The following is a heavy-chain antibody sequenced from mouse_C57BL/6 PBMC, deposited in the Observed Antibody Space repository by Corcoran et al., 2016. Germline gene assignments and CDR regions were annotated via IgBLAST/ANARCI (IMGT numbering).Heavy chain of an antibody. D-gene: IGHD3-2*02. J-gene: IGHJ3*01. Sequence: DVQLQESGPGLVTPSQSLSLTCSVTGYSITSGYYWNWIRQFPGNKLEWMGYISYDGSNNYNPSLKNRISITRDTSKNQFFLKLNSVTTEDTATYYCAREGSSGYVWFAYWGQGTLVTVSA. CDR1: GYSITSGYY. CDR3: AREGSSGYVWFAY. V-gene: IGHV3-6*01. CDR2: ISYDGSN.